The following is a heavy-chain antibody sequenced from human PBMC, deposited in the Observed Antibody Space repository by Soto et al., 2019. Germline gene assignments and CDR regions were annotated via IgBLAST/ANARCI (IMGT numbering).Heavy chain of an antibody. D-gene: IGHD2-21*02. CDR1: GGSIIGLY. Sequence: SETLSVTCTVSGGSIIGLYWSWIRQPPGKGLEWIGYMYNTGSTVYNPSFKSRVTISVDTSKNQFSLKLNSVTAADTAVYYCARDLWGYCGTDCYPLDVWGQGTTVTVSS. J-gene: IGHJ6*02. CDR3: ARDLWGYCGTDCYPLDV. CDR2: MYNTGST. V-gene: IGHV4-59*11.